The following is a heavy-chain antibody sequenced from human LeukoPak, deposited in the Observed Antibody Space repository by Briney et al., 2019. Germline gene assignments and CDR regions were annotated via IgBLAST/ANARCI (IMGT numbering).Heavy chain of an antibody. J-gene: IGHJ4*02. CDR3: AKTAESSGWFDY. CDR2: ISGSGGST. Sequence: GSLGLSCAASGFTFSSYAMSWVRQAPGKGLEWVSAISGSGGSTYYADSVKGRFTISRDNSKNTLYLQMNSLRAEDTAVYYCAKTAESSGWFDYWGQGTLVTVSS. CDR1: GFTFSSYA. D-gene: IGHD6-19*01. V-gene: IGHV3-23*01.